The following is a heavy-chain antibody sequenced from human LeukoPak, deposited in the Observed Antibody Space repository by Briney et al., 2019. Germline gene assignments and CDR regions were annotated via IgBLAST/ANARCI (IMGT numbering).Heavy chain of an antibody. CDR1: GGSISSHY. CDR2: IYYSGST. CDR3: ARVYYDILTGPDHFDY. D-gene: IGHD3-9*01. Sequence: SETLSLTCTVPGGSISSHYWSWIRQPPGKGLEWIGYIYYSGSTNYNPSLKSRVTISVDTSKNQFSLKLSSVTAADTAVYYCARVYYDILTGPDHFDYWCQGTLVTVAS. V-gene: IGHV4-59*11. J-gene: IGHJ4*02.